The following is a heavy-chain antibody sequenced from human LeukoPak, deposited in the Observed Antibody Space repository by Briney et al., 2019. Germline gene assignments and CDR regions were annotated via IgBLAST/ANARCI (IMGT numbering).Heavy chain of an antibody. CDR2: IGTAGDT. Sequence: GGSLRIPCAASGFTFSSYDMHWVRQATGKGLEWVSAIGTAGDTDYPGSVKGRFTISRENAKNSLYLQMNSLRAGDTAVYYCAREGRFGGRYGQGQGYFDYWGQGTLVTVSS. CDR1: GFTFSSYD. CDR3: AREGRFGGRYGQGQGYFDY. V-gene: IGHV3-13*04. J-gene: IGHJ4*02. D-gene: IGHD3-16*01.